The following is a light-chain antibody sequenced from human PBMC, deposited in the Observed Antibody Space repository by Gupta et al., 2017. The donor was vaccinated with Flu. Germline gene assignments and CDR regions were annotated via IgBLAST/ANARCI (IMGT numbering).Light chain of an antibody. CDR3: QQYHNRPWT. CDR1: QSVSNN. Sequence: EIVMTQSPATLSLSPGEGVTLSYRASQSVSNNLAWYQQRPGQAPRLVLYGASMRATDIPARFSGGGSGTEFTLTISSLQSEDFAIYHCQQYHNRPWTFGQGTRVEIK. J-gene: IGKJ1*01. CDR2: GAS. V-gene: IGKV3-15*01.